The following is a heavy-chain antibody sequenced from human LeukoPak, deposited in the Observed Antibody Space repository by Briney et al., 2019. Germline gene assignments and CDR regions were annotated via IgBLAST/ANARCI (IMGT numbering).Heavy chain of an antibody. V-gene: IGHV4-61*01. CDR1: GGSISSSSYY. CDR3: ARVHYDSGSYTFGF. J-gene: IGHJ4*02. D-gene: IGHD3-10*01. Sequence: SETLSFTCTVSGGSISSSSYYWTWIRQPPGKGLEWIGYIYYSGSTNYNPSLKSRVTISVDTSKNQFSLKLSSVTAADTAVYYCARVHYDSGSYTFGFWGQGTLVTVSS. CDR2: IYYSGST.